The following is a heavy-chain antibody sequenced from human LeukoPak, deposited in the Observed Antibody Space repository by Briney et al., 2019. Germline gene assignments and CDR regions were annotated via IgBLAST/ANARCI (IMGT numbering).Heavy chain of an antibody. CDR3: ARGGYGDYAYAFDI. D-gene: IGHD4-17*01. CDR1: GYTFTSYA. J-gene: IGHJ3*02. Sequence: ASVKVSCKASGYTFTSYAMNWVRQAPGQGLEWMGWINTNTGNPTYAQGFTGRFVFSLDTSVSTAYLQISSLKAEDTAVYYCARGGYGDYAYAFDIWGQGTMVTVSS. V-gene: IGHV7-4-1*02. CDR2: INTNTGNP.